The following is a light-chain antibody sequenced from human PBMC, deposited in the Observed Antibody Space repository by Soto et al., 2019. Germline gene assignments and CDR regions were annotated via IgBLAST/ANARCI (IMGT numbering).Light chain of an antibody. CDR1: QSISTW. J-gene: IGKJ1*01. V-gene: IGKV1-5*01. CDR2: DAS. Sequence: DIQMTQSPFTLSATVGDRVTITCRASQSISTWLAWYQQKPGKAPKLLIYDASSLEVGAPSRFSGSGSRTEFTLTISSLQPDDYGTYYCQQYYDFRTFGQGTKV. CDR3: QQYYDFRT.